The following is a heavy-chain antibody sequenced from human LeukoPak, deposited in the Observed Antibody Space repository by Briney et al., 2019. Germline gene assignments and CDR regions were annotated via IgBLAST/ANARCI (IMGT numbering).Heavy chain of an antibody. CDR1: GYTFTSYG. CDR3: AYCRNTGCEPTSHH. V-gene: IGHV1-18*01. D-gene: IGHD2-2*01. CDR2: ISAYSGNT. J-gene: IGHJ4*02. Sequence: ASVKVSCKASGYTFTSYGISWVRQAPGQGLEWMGWISAYSGNTNYAQKLQGRVTMTTDTSTSTAYMELRSLRSDDTAVYYCAYCRNTGCEPTSHHWGQETRVTVTS.